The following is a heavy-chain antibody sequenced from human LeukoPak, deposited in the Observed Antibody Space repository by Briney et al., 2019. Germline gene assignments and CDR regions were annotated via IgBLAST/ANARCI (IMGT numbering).Heavy chain of an antibody. CDR1: GFTFSTYA. Sequence: PGGSLRLSCAASGFTFSTYAMSWVRHTPGKGLEWVSGIGSGGNTQYTDSVKGRFTVSRDNSKNTLHLQMDSLRAEDTAIYYCTKDRRQWVVPYFDSWGQGTVVTVSS. J-gene: IGHJ4*02. CDR3: TKDRRQWVVPYFDS. CDR2: IGSGGNT. D-gene: IGHD6-19*01. V-gene: IGHV3-23*01.